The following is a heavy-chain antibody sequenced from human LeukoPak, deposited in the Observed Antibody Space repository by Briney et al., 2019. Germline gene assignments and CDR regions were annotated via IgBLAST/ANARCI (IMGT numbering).Heavy chain of an antibody. CDR2: IESSAEAT. CDR3: ARDHESSAYPTSDY. Sequence: GGSLRLSCVASGFTFSSYIMTWVRQAPGKGLEWVSTIESSAEATFYADSVKDRFTISRDNSKNTLYLQMNSLRADDTSLYFCARDHESSAYPTSDYWGKGTLVTVSS. D-gene: IGHD3-22*01. J-gene: IGHJ4*02. V-gene: IGHV3-23*01. CDR1: GFTFSSYI.